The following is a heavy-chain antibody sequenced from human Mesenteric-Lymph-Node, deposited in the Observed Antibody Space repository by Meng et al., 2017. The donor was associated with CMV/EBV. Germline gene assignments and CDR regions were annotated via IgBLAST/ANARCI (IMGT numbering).Heavy chain of an antibody. Sequence: GESLKISCAASRFTFSTCLMSWVRQAPGKGLEWVANIKQDGTEKYFVGSVKGRFTISRDNSKNTLDLQMNGLRTEDTAVYHCAKAPTVTTGVSFDYWGPGTLVTVSS. J-gene: IGHJ4*02. CDR1: RFTFSTCL. V-gene: IGHV3-7*03. CDR3: AKAPTVTTGVSFDY. CDR2: IKQDGTEK. D-gene: IGHD4-23*01.